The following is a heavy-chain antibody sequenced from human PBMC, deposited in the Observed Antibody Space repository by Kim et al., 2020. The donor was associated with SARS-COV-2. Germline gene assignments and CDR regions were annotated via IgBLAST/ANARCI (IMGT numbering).Heavy chain of an antibody. CDR2: ISYDGSNK. J-gene: IGHJ4*02. CDR1: GITFSFYG. Sequence: GGSLRLSCAASGITFSFYGMHWVRQAPGKGLEWVAVISYDGSNKYYADSVKGRFTISRDNSKNTLYLQMNSLRAEDSAVYYCAKDRLGYCSGGSCYSDFDYWGQGTLVTVSS. V-gene: IGHV3-30*18. CDR3: AKDRLGYCSGGSCYSDFDY. D-gene: IGHD2-15*01.